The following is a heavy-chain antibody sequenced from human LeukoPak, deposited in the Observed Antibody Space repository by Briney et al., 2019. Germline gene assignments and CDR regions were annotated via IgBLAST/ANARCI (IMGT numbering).Heavy chain of an antibody. CDR1: GASITTTNFW. Sequence: PSETQTLTCSVSGASITTTNFWWTWIRQSPGRGLEWIGYIHDRGSDKYNPALESRATLSVDTSKNQFSLELNSVTAADTAVYYCARYGLVEFRNAFQYWGQGLLVSVSS. CDR3: ARYGLVEFRNAFQY. V-gene: IGHV4-61*01. D-gene: IGHD6-6*01. J-gene: IGHJ1*01. CDR2: IHDRGSD.